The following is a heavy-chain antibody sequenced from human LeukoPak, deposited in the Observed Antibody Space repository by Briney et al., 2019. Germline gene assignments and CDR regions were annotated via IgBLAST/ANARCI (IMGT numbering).Heavy chain of an antibody. CDR3: VRDLVVYGNIDY. CDR1: GYSISSGYY. D-gene: IGHD2-8*02. V-gene: IGHV4-38-2*02. Sequence: PSETLFLTCTVSGYSISSGYYWGWVRQSPGKGLEWIGTIYHSGTTYYNPSIKSRLSISMDTSKNQFSLKLTSVTAADTAVYFCVRDLVVYGNIDYWGQGTLVTVSS. CDR2: IYHSGTT. J-gene: IGHJ4*02.